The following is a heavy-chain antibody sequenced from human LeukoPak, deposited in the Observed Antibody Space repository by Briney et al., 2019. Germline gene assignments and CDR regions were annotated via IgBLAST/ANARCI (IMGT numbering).Heavy chain of an antibody. V-gene: IGHV1-2*02. Sequence: GASVKVSCKASGYTFTSYAMNWVRQAPGQGLEWMGWINPNSGGTNYAQKFQGRVTMTRDTSISTAYMELSRLRSDDTAVYYCARDDSVAGTVWFDPWGQGTLVTVSS. J-gene: IGHJ5*02. D-gene: IGHD6-19*01. CDR3: ARDDSVAGTVWFDP. CDR1: GYTFTSYA. CDR2: INPNSGGT.